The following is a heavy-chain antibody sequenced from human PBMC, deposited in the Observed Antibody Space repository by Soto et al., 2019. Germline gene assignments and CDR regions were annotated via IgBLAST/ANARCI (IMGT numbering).Heavy chain of an antibody. D-gene: IGHD3-10*01. CDR2: INPSGGST. V-gene: IGHV1-46*03. CDR1: GYTFTSYY. J-gene: IGHJ6*02. CDR3: ARDWFTMVRGPRDYYYGMDV. Sequence: ASVKVSFKASGYTFTSYYMHWVRQAPGQGLEWMGIINPSGGSTSYAQKFQGRVTMTRDTSTSTVYMELSSLRSEDTAVYYCARDWFTMVRGPRDYYYGMDVWG.